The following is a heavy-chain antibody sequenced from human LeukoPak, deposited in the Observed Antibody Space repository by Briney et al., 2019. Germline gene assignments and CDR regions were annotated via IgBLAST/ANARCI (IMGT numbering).Heavy chain of an antibody. V-gene: IGHV4-39*07. J-gene: IGHJ4*02. Sequence: PSETLSLTCTVSGGSISSSSYYWGWIRQPPGKGLEWIGNIYYTGSTYYNPSLKGRVTISVDTSKNQFSLKLSSVTAADTAVYYCARDHDNYFDYWGQGTLVTVSS. CDR1: GGSISSSSYY. CDR2: IYYTGST. CDR3: ARDHDNYFDY.